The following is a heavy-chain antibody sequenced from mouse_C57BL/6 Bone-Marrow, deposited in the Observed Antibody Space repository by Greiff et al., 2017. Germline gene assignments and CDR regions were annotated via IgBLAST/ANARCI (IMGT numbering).Heavy chain of an antibody. CDR2: ISDGGSYT. D-gene: IGHD2-3*01. CDR3: ARQAIYDGYYVVDY. J-gene: IGHJ2*01. V-gene: IGHV5-4*01. Sequence: EVQLVESGGGLVKPGGSLKLSCAASGFTFSSYAMSWVRQTPEKRLEWVATISDGGSYTYYPDNVKGRFTISRDNAKNNLYLQMSPLKSEDTAMYYCARQAIYDGYYVVDYWGQGTTLTVSS. CDR1: GFTFSSYA.